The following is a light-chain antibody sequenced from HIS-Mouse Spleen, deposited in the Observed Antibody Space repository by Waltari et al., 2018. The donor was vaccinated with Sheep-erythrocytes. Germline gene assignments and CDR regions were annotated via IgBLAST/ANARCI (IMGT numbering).Light chain of an antibody. CDR3: QQYNNWPPWT. CDR1: DVGSYN. V-gene: IGKV3-15*01. CDR2: GAS. Sequence: PASVSGSPGQSITISCTGTSSDVGSYNLVSWYQQKPGQAPRLLIYGASTRATGIPARFSGSGSGTEFTLTISSMQSEDFAVYYCQQYNNWPPWTFGQGTKVEIK. J-gene: IGKJ1*01.